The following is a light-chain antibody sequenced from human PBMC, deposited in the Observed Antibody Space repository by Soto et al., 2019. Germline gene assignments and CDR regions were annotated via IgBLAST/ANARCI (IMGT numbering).Light chain of an antibody. Sequence: DIQITQSPSSLSASVEDGVIITCRASQSISNHLNWYQQKPGKAPKLLIFAASSLQSGVPSRFSGSRSGPDFTLTISSLQPEDFATYYCQQSYSSPPTFGQGTKV. V-gene: IGKV1-39*01. CDR3: QQSYSSPPT. CDR2: AAS. J-gene: IGKJ1*01. CDR1: QSISNH.